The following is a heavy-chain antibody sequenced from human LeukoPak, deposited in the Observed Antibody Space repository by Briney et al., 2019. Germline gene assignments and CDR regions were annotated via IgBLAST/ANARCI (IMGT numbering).Heavy chain of an antibody. CDR2: INHSGST. V-gene: IGHV4-34*01. Sequence: SETLSLTCAVSGVSFSGYYWSWIRQPPGKGLEWIGEINHSGSTNYNPSLKSRVAISVDTSRNQFSLKLNSVTAADTAVYYCARHGILDSSRKYYFDYWGQGTLVTVSS. CDR1: GVSFSGYY. J-gene: IGHJ4*02. CDR3: ARHGILDSSRKYYFDY. D-gene: IGHD6-13*01.